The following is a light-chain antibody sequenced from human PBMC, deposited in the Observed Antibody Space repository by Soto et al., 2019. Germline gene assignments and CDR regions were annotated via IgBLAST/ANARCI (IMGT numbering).Light chain of an antibody. CDR1: QSVSSGY. V-gene: IGKV3-20*01. Sequence: EVVLTQSPGTLSLSPGERATLSCRASQSVSSGYLAWYQQKPGQAPRLLIHGASSRATGVPDRFFGSGSGTEFTLTISRLEPEDFAVYYWQQYGGSPPFTFGQGTKLGIK. CDR3: QQYGGSPPFT. J-gene: IGKJ2*01. CDR2: GAS.